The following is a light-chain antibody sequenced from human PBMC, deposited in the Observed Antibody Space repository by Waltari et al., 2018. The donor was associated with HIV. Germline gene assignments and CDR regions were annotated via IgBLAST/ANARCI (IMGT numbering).Light chain of an antibody. V-gene: IGLV1-47*01. J-gene: IGLJ3*02. CDR1: SSNIGKNY. CDR2: SIN. CDR3: AAWEDSLSGPV. Sequence: QSVLTQPPSASGTPGQRVTLSCSGSSSNIGKNYVYWYQQPPGTAPKVLIYSINQRPSGVPDRFSGSKSGTSAARAISGLRSEDEADYYCAAWEDSLSGPVFGGGTKLIVL.